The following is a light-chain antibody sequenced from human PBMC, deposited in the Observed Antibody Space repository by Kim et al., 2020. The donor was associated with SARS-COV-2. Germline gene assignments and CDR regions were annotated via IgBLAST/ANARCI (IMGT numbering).Light chain of an antibody. CDR2: EVS. CDR3: CSYAGSATYA. Sequence: RQSITISCTETSSDVGSYNLVSWYQQHPGKAPKVMIYEVSKRPSGVSNRFSGSKSGNTASLTISGLQAEDEADYYCCSYAGSATYAFATGTKVT. J-gene: IGLJ1*01. V-gene: IGLV2-23*02. CDR1: SSDVGSYNL.